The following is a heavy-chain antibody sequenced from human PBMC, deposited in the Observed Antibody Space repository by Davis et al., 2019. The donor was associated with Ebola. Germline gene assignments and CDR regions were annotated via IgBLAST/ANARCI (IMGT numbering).Heavy chain of an antibody. D-gene: IGHD4-17*01. Sequence: GESLKISCVTSQFTFGSYGMHWVRQAPGKGLEWVAVISHDGSETHYADSVKGRFTIPRDNSKNTLYLQMDSLRAEDTAVYYCARDYYGAYGMDVWGQGTTVTVSS. V-gene: IGHV3-30*03. CDR1: QFTFGSYG. J-gene: IGHJ6*02. CDR2: ISHDGSET. CDR3: ARDYYGAYGMDV.